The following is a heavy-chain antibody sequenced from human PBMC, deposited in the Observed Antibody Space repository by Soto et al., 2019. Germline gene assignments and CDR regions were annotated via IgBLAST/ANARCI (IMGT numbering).Heavy chain of an antibody. Sequence: PSEPLSLTCTVSGGSSSSYYWSWIRQPPGKGLEWIGYIYYSGSTNYNPSLKSRVTISVDTSKNQFSLKLSSVTAADTAVYYCARVRLRYYGMDVWGHGTTVTVSS. J-gene: IGHJ6*02. CDR2: IYYSGST. V-gene: IGHV4-59*01. CDR1: GGSSSSYY. CDR3: ARVRLRYYGMDV. D-gene: IGHD4-17*01.